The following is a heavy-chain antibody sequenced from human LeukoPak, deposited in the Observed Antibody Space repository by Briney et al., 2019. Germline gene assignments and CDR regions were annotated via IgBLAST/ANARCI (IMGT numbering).Heavy chain of an antibody. D-gene: IGHD3-3*01. CDR1: GGSISSYY. V-gene: IGHV4-59*01. CDR3: ARAPTMLFDFWSGYYRYDP. CDR2: TYYSGNT. Sequence: SETLSLTCTVSGGSISSYYWGWIRQPPGRGLEWIGYTYYSGNTNYNPSLESRVTISVDTSKNQFSLKLSSVTAADTAVYYCARAPTMLFDFWSGYYRYDPWGQGTLVTVSS. J-gene: IGHJ5*02.